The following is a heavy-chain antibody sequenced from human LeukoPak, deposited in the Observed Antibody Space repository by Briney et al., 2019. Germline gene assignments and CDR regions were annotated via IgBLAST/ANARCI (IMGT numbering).Heavy chain of an antibody. CDR3: ARIGVILTSYYPFDY. Sequence: GESLKISCKGSGYSFTSYWTGWVRQMPGKGLEWMGIIYPGDSDTRYSPSFQGQVTISADKSISTAYLQWSSLKASDTAMYYCARIGVILTSYYPFDYWGQGTLVTVSS. V-gene: IGHV5-51*01. J-gene: IGHJ4*02. CDR2: IYPGDSDT. D-gene: IGHD3-9*01. CDR1: GYSFTSYW.